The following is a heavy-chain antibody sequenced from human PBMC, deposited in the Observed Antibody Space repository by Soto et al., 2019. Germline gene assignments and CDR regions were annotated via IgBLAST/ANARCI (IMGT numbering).Heavy chain of an antibody. CDR1: GGSISSYY. V-gene: IGHV4-59*01. J-gene: IGHJ4*02. CDR3: ARDSGSSFDY. CDR2: IYYSRST. D-gene: IGHD1-26*01. Sequence: QVQLQESGPGLVKPSETLSLTCTVSGGSISSYYWSWIRQPPGKGLEWIGYIYYSRSTNYNPSLKSRVTISVDTSKNQFSLKLSSVTAADTAVYHCARDSGSSFDYWGQGTLVTVSS.